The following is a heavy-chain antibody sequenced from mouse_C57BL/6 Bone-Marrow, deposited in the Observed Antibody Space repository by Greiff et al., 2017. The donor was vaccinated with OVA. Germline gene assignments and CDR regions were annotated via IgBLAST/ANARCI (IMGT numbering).Heavy chain of an antibody. CDR2: ISDGGSYT. V-gene: IGHV5-4*03. J-gene: IGHJ4*01. Sequence: DVKLVESGGGLVKPGGSLKLSCAASGFTFSSYAMSWVRQTPEKRLEWVATISDGGSYTYYPDNVKGRFTISRDNAKNNLYLQMSHLKSEDTAMYYCARAPYYYGSSPFWGQGTSVTVSS. CDR3: ARAPYYYGSSPF. CDR1: GFTFSSYA. D-gene: IGHD1-1*01.